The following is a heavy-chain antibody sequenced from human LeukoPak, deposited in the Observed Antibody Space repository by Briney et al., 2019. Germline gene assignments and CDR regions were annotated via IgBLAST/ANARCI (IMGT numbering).Heavy chain of an antibody. V-gene: IGHV3-7*01. D-gene: IGHD3-10*01. CDR1: GFTFSSYW. Sequence: PGGSLRLSCAASGFTFSSYWMSWVRQAPGKGLEWVANIKVDGSEKYYVDSVKGRFTISRDNAKNSLYLQMDSLRAEDTATYYCARDPIYYYGAGSNIVDYWGQGTLVTVSS. J-gene: IGHJ4*02. CDR3: ARDPIYYYGAGSNIVDY. CDR2: IKVDGSEK.